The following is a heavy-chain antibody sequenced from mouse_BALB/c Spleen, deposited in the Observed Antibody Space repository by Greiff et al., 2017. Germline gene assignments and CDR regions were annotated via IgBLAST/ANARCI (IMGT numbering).Heavy chain of an antibody. CDR3: TVYYYGSSGSDY. Sequence: EVQLQQSGTVLARPGASVKMSCKASGYSFTSYWMHWVKQRPGQGLEWIGAIYPGNSDTSYNQKFKGKAKLTAVTSASTAYMELSSLTNEDSAVYYCTVYYYGSSGSDYWGQGTTLTVSS. V-gene: IGHV1-5*01. CDR2: IYPGNSDT. J-gene: IGHJ2*01. CDR1: GYSFTSYW. D-gene: IGHD1-1*01.